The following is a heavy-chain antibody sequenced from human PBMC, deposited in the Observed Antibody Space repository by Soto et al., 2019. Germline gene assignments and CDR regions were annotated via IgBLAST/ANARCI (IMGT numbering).Heavy chain of an antibody. CDR1: GFTFSSYA. V-gene: IGHV3-23*01. D-gene: IGHD6-6*01. J-gene: IGHJ6*02. CDR3: AKDQYSSSSRGSGRNTYYYYGMDV. Sequence: GGSLRLSCAASGFTFSSYAMSWVRQAPGKGLEWVSAISGSGGSTYYADSVKGRFTISRDNSKNTLYLQMNSLRAEDTAVYYCAKDQYSSSSRGSGRNTYYYYGMDVWGQGTTVTVSS. CDR2: ISGSGGST.